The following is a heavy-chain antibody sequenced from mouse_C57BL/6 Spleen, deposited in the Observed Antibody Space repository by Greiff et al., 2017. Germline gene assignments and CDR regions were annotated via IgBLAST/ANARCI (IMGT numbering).Heavy chain of an antibody. CDR3: AEGDY. J-gene: IGHJ2*01. V-gene: IGHV3-6*01. CDR1: GYSITSGYY. CDR2: ISYDGSN. Sequence: EVKLVESGPGLVKPSQSLSLTCSVTGYSITSGYYWNWIRQFPGNKLEWMGYISYDGSNNYNPSLKNRISITRDTSKNQFFLKLTSVTTEDTATYYGAEGDYWGQGTTLTVSS.